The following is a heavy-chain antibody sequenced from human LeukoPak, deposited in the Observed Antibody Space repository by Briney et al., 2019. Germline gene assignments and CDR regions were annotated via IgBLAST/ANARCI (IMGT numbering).Heavy chain of an antibody. CDR3: ARDATYSSSWRGTFDY. D-gene: IGHD6-13*01. Sequence: SETLSLTCTVSGGSISSGSYYWSWIRQHPGKGLEWIGYIYYSGSSYYNPSLKSRVIISVDTSKNRFSLKLRSVTAADTAVYYCARDATYSSSWRGTFDYWGQGTLVTVSS. CDR2: IYYSGSS. J-gene: IGHJ4*02. CDR1: GGSISSGSYY. V-gene: IGHV4-31*03.